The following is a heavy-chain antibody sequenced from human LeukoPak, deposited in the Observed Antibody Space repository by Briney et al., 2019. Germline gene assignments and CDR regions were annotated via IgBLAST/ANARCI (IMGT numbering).Heavy chain of an antibody. CDR2: IYYSGST. J-gene: IGHJ4*02. CDR1: GGSFSGYY. CDR3: ARVKRRYQVLKPLHETPSHYFDY. Sequence: SETLSLTCAVYGGSFSGYYWGWIRQPPGKGLEWIGSIYYSGSTYYNPSLKSRVTISVDTSKNQFSLKLSSVTAADTAMYYCARVKRRYQVLKPLHETPSHYFDYWGQGTLVTVSS. D-gene: IGHD2-2*01. V-gene: IGHV4-34*01.